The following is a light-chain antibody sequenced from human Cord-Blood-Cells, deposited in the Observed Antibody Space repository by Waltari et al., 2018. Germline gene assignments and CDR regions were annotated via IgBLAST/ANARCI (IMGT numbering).Light chain of an antibody. CDR2: DAS. CDR1: QSVSIY. J-gene: IGKJ1*01. CDR3: QQRSNWPPT. Sequence: EIVLTQSPATLSLSPGERATLSCSASQSVSIYLAWYQQKPGQAPRRLIDDASNRATGSPARFSGSGSGTDFTVTISSLEPEDFAVYDCQQRSNWPPTFGQGTKVEIK. V-gene: IGKV3-11*01.